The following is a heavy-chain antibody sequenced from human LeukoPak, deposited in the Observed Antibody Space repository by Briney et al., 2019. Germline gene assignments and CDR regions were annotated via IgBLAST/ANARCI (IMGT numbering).Heavy chain of an antibody. J-gene: IGHJ4*02. V-gene: IGHV1-69*13. Sequence: SVKVSCKASGGTFSSYAISWVRQAPGQGLELMGGILPIFGTANYAQKFQGRVTITADESTSTAYMELSSLRSEDTAVYYCGRHLYYDILTGYYYFDYWGQGTLVTVSS. D-gene: IGHD3-9*01. CDR1: GGTFSSYA. CDR2: ILPIFGTA. CDR3: GRHLYYDILTGYYYFDY.